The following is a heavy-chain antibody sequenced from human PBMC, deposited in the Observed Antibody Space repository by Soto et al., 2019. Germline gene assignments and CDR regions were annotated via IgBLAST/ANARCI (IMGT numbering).Heavy chain of an antibody. CDR1: GGSFGGYY. Sequence: TSGTLALTCAVYGGSFGGYYWSWIRQPPGKGLEWIGEINHSGSTNYNPSLKSRVTISVDTSKNQFSLKLSSVTAAYTAVYYCARGEDLLISGCYYHYDGMDVCAQGTTVP. J-gene: IGHJ6*02. CDR3: ARGEDLLISGCYYHYDGMDV. V-gene: IGHV4-34*01. D-gene: IGHD6-19*01. CDR2: INHSGST.